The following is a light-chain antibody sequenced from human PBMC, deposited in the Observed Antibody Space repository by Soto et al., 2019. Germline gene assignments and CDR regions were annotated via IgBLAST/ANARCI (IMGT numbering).Light chain of an antibody. CDR3: QQSYSTPIT. Sequence: DIQMTQSPSSLSASVGDRVTITCRASQSISSYLNWYQQKPGKAPKLLIYAASTLQSGVPSRFSGSGSETDFTLTISSLQPEDFATYYCQQSYSTPITFGQGTRLEIK. CDR2: AAS. V-gene: IGKV1-39*01. J-gene: IGKJ5*01. CDR1: QSISSY.